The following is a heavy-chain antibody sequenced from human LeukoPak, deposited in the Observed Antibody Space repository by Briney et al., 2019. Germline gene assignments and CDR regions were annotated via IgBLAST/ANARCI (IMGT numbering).Heavy chain of an antibody. CDR2: ISSDGGRT. D-gene: IGHD3-22*01. J-gene: IGHJ1*01. Sequence: FLTPSRKAFGFSFTNHGMHWGRQAAGQGLESTAAISSDGGRTYYANSVKGRFTISRHNSRNTLYLQMGSLRAEDMAVYYCATYYYDSGGFHFHHWGQGTLVTVSS. V-gene: IGHV3-64*01. CDR1: GFSFTNHG. CDR3: ATYYYDSGGFHFHH.